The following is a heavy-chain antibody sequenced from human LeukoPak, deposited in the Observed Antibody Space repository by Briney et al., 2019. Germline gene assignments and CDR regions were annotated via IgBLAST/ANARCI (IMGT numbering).Heavy chain of an antibody. Sequence: GGSLRLSCAASGFTFSSYSMNWVRQAPGKGLEWVSSISSSSSYIYYADSVKGRFTISRDNAKNSLYLQMNSLRAEDTAVCYCARSAVPATAISRYWGQGTLVTVSS. CDR3: ARSAVPATAISRY. CDR1: GFTFSSYS. V-gene: IGHV3-21*01. CDR2: ISSSSSYI. D-gene: IGHD2-2*01. J-gene: IGHJ4*02.